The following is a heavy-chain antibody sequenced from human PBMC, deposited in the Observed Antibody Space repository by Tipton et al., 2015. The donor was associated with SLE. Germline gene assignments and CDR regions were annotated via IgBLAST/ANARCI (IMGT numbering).Heavy chain of an antibody. CDR2: IYYSGST. CDR3: ARDYYGSGFDAFDI. V-gene: IGHV4-59*01. D-gene: IGHD3-10*01. Sequence: TLSLTCAVYGGSFSSYYWSWIRQPPGRGLEWIGYIYYSGSTNYNPSLKSRVTISVDTSKNQFSLRLSSVTAADTAVYYCARDYYGSGFDAFDIWGQGTMVTVSS. J-gene: IGHJ3*02. CDR1: GGSFSSYY.